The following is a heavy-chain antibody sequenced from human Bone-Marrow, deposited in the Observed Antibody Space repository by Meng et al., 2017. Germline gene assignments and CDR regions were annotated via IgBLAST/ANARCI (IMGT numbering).Heavy chain of an antibody. V-gene: IGHV4-39*02. D-gene: IGHD4-11*01. J-gene: IGHJ4*02. Sequence: LPRTESGPGLGMPSETLSLTCTVSGGSISSSSYYWSWIRQPPGKGLEWIGEINHSGSTNYNPSLESRATISVDTSQNNLSLKLSSVTAADSAVYYCARGPTTMAHDFDYWGQGTLVTVSS. CDR3: ARGPTTMAHDFDY. CDR1: GGSISSSSYY. CDR2: INHSGST.